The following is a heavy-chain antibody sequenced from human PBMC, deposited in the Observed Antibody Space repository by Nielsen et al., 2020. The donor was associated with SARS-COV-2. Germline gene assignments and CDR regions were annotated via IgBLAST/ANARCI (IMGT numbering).Heavy chain of an antibody. CDR2: IVVGSGNT. V-gene: IGHV1-58*01. D-gene: IGHD1-26*01. J-gene: IGHJ4*02. CDR3: AAEVGGSYFDY. Sequence: SVKVSCKASGFTFTSSAVQWVRQARGQCLEWIGWIVVGSGNTNYAQKFQERVTITRDMSTSTAYMELSSLRSEDTAVYYCAAEVGGSYFDYWGQGTLVTVSS. CDR1: GFTFTSSA.